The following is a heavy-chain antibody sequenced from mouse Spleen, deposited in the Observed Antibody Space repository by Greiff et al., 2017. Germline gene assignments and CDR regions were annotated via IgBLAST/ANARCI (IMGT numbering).Heavy chain of an antibody. CDR3: ARAPKVYYFDY. CDR2: INPNNGGT. J-gene: IGHJ2*01. V-gene: IGHV1-26*01. CDR1: GYTFTDYY. Sequence: VQLQQSGPELVKPGASVKISCKASGYTFTDYYMNWVKQSHGKSLEWIGDINPNNGGTSYNQKFKGKATLTVDKSSSTAYMELRSLTSEDSAVYYCARAPKVYYFDYWGQGTTLTVSS.